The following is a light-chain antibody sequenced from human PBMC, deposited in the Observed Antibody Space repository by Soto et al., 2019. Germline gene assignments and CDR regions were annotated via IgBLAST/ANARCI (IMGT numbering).Light chain of an antibody. CDR2: GAS. J-gene: IGKJ1*01. V-gene: IGKV3-20*01. Sequence: EIVLPQSRATLSLSPGESATISCLASQSLSSTNLAWYQQKPGQAPRLLIYGASSRATGIPDRFSGLGSGTDFTLTISRLEPEDFAVYYCQQYGRSSWTFGQGTKVDI. CDR1: QSLSSTN. CDR3: QQYGRSSWT.